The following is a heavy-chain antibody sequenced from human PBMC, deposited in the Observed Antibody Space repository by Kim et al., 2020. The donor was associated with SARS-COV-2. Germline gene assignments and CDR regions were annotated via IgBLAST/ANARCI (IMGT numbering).Heavy chain of an antibody. CDR3: ARHLRNWYFDL. CDR2: T. Sequence: TCYSPSITGRVTISVDTSKKQFSQRLSSVTAADAAVYYCARHLRNWYFDLWGRGTLVTVSS. J-gene: IGHJ2*01. V-gene: IGHV4-39*01.